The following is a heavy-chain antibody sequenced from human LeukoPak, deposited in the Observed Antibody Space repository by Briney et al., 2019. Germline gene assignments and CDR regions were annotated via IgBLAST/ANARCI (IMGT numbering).Heavy chain of an antibody. J-gene: IGHJ6*03. V-gene: IGHV4-39*01. CDR1: GGSVSRSSYN. CDR3: ARRGSSGHYMDV. D-gene: IGHD6-19*01. Sequence: SETLSLTCTVSGGSVSRSSYNWGWIRQPPGEGLQWFGNIHYSGSTSYNPSLESRVTISVDTSKNQFSLKLNSVTVADTAVYYCARRGSSGHYMDVWGKGTTVTVSS. CDR2: IHYSGST.